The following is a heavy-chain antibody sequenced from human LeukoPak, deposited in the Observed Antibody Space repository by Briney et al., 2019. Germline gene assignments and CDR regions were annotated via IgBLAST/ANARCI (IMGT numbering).Heavy chain of an antibody. J-gene: IGHJ2*01. CDR1: GYTFTTHG. Sequence: ASVKVSCKASGYTFTTHGIDWVRQPPGQGLGWMGWISAHNGNTNYAQSLQGRVTMTTDTSTNTAYMELRSLRSDDTAVYYCARDGYFDLLGRATLVTVSS. CDR2: ISAHNGNT. CDR3: ARDGYFDL. V-gene: IGHV1-18*01.